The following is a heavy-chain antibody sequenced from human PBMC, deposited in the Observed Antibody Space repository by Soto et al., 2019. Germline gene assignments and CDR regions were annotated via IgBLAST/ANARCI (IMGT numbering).Heavy chain of an antibody. D-gene: IGHD7-27*01. CDR2: IGGTEGDSDGVP. CDR3: VKRGPNWGAFDF. V-gene: IGHV3-23*01. CDR1: GFVLNNYA. J-gene: IGHJ3*01. Sequence: VQLLESGGDLVQPGGSLRLSCVAFGFVLNNYAMSWIRQAPGKGLEWVSTIGGTEGDSDGVPWYEDSVKGRFTISRDSSANTLFLHMDNLRAEDSALYYCVKRGPNWGAFDFWGQGTTVVVSS.